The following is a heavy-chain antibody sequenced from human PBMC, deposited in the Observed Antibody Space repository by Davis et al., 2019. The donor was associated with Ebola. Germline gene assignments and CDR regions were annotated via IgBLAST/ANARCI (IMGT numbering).Heavy chain of an antibody. Sequence: PGGSLRLSCAASGFTFSSYSMNWVRQAPGKGLEWVSYISSSGSSIYYADSVKGRFTISRDNAKNSRYLQMNSLRDEDTAVYYCARDKYGDYLFDYWGQGTLVTVSS. D-gene: IGHD4-17*01. CDR2: ISSSGSSI. CDR1: GFTFSSYS. V-gene: IGHV3-48*02. CDR3: ARDKYGDYLFDY. J-gene: IGHJ4*02.